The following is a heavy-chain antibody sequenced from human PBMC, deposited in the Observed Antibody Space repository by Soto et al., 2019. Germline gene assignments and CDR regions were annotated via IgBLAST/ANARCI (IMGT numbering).Heavy chain of an antibody. CDR3: ARDLPRGNWFDP. J-gene: IGHJ5*02. V-gene: IGHV4-59*01. Sequence: PSETLPLTCTVCGGSISSYYWSWIRQPPGKGLEWIGYIYYSGSTNYNPSLKSRVTISVDTSKNQFSLKLSSVTAADTAVYYCARDLPRGNWFDPWGQGTLVTVSS. CDR2: IYYSGST. CDR1: GGSISSYY.